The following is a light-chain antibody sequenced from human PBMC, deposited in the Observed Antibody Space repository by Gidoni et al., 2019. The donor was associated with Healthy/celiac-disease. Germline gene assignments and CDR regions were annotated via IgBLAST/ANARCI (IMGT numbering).Light chain of an antibody. CDR1: QSVTTNY. J-gene: IGKJ2*01. CDR3: QQSGSSPYT. Sequence: DIVLTQSPGTLSLSPGERATLSCRASQSVTTNYLAWYQQKPGQAPRLVIYDASNRATGIPDRFSGSGSGPDFTLTISRLEPEDFAVYYCQQSGSSPYTFGQGSKLEIK. CDR2: DAS. V-gene: IGKV3-20*01.